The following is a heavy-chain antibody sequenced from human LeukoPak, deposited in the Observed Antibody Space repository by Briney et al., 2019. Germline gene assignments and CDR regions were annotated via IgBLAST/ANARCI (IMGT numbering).Heavy chain of an antibody. CDR2: LYSGGST. D-gene: IGHD2-2*01. V-gene: IGHV3-53*01. Sequence: GGSLRLSCAASGLSVSSKYMNWVRQAPGKGLEWVSLLYSGGSTYYADSVKGRFTISRDSSKNTVYLQMNSLRAEDTAVYYCAARDCSTTSCYGGLLDYWGQGTLVTVSS. J-gene: IGHJ4*02. CDR1: GLSVSSKY. CDR3: AARDCSTTSCYGGLLDY.